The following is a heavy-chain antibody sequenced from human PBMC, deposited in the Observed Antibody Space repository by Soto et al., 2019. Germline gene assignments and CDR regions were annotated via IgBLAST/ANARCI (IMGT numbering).Heavy chain of an antibody. V-gene: IGHV4-30-4*08. D-gene: IGHD2-21*02. CDR2: IHYSGSI. CDR1: GGSISYEYYH. CDR3: AREDDGGDRDYYGLDV. Sequence: QVQLQQSGPGLVKPSQTLSLTCTVSGGSISYEYYHWTWIRQPPGKGLEWIGYIHYSGSIIYNPSFKSRDTISVDTSKNQFSLQLSSVTAADTAVYFCAREDDGGDRDYYGLDVWGQGTTVTVSS. J-gene: IGHJ6*02.